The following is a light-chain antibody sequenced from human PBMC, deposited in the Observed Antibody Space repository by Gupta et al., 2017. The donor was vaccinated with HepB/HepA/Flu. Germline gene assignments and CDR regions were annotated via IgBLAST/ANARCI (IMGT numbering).Light chain of an antibody. Sequence: SVLTQPPSASGTPGQRVTISCSGSTSNIGSHYVYWYQHLPGTAPKLLIYADGQRPSGVPGRFSGSKSGTSASLAISGVRAEDEADYCCAAWDNSRRGGVFGGGTKLTVL. V-gene: IGLV1-47*01. J-gene: IGLJ3*02. CDR1: TSNIGSHY. CDR3: AAWDNSRRGGV. CDR2: ADG.